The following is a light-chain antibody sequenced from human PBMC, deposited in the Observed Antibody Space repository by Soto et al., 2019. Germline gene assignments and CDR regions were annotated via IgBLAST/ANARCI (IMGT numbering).Light chain of an antibody. Sequence: DIVMTQSPLSLPVTPGEPASISCRSSQSLLHSNGYTYLDWYLQKPGQSPQLLIYLGSNRASGVPDRFSGSGSGTDFTLKISRVEAGDVGVYYCMQALETPWTFGHGTKVEIK. CDR1: QSLLHSNGYTY. V-gene: IGKV2-28*01. J-gene: IGKJ1*01. CDR2: LGS. CDR3: MQALETPWT.